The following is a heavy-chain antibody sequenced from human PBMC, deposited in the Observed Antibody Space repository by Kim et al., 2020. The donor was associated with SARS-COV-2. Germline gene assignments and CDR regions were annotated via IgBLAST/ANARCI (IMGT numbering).Heavy chain of an antibody. CDR3: ATAPLYDILTGYYTGYYYYGMDV. V-gene: IGHV1-24*01. CDR2: FDPEDGET. Sequence: ASVKVSCKVSGYTLTELSMHWVRQAPGKGLEWMGGFDPEDGETIYAQKFQGRVTMTEDTSTDTAYMELSSLRSEDTAVYYCATAPLYDILTGYYTGYYYYGMDVWGQGTTVTVSS. J-gene: IGHJ6*02. D-gene: IGHD3-9*01. CDR1: GYTLTELS.